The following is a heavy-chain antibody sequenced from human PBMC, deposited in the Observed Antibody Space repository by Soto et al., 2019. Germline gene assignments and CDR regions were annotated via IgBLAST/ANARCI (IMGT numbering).Heavy chain of an antibody. CDR1: GYSISSGYY. D-gene: IGHD2-2*01. J-gene: IGHJ5*02. CDR2: IYHSGST. V-gene: IGHV4-38-2*01. Sequence: SETLSLTCAVSGYSISSGYYWGWIRQPPGKGLEWIGSIYHSGSTYYNPSLKSRVTISVDTSKNQFSLKLSSVTAADTAVYYCARGRGVVVPAAISFWFDPWGQGTLVTVSS. CDR3: ARGRGVVVPAAISFWFDP.